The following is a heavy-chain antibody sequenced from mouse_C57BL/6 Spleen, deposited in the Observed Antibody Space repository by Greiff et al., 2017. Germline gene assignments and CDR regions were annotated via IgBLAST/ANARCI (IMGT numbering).Heavy chain of an antibody. CDR2: IDPETGGT. J-gene: IGHJ4*01. Sequence: QVQLKQSGAELVRPGASVTLSCKASGYTFTDYEMHWVKQTPVHGLEWIGAIDPETGGTAYNQKFKGKAILTADKSSSTAYMELRSLTSEDSAVYYWTRSPYGNYEDYAMDYWGQGTSVTVSS. V-gene: IGHV1-15*01. CDR3: TRSPYGNYEDYAMDY. D-gene: IGHD2-1*01. CDR1: GYTFTDYE.